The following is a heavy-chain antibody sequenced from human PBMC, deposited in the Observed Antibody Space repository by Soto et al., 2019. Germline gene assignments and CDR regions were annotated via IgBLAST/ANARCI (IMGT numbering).Heavy chain of an antibody. CDR3: AHGLATLPVFAFDI. Sequence: QGTLKESGPTLVKPTQTLTLTCSFSGFSLSTSGVGVGWIRQSPGKALEWLALIYWSGDEHYRPSLKSRLSINKDTSKNHVVLIMTNMDPVDTATYYCAHGLATLPVFAFDIWGQGTIVTVSS. D-gene: IGHD6-6*01. V-gene: IGHV2-5*01. CDR1: GFSLSTSGVG. CDR2: IYWSGDE. J-gene: IGHJ3*02.